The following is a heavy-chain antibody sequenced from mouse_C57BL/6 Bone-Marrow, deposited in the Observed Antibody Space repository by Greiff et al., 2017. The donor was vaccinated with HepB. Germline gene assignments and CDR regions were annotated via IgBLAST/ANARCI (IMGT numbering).Heavy chain of an antibody. Sequence: EVQLVESGGGLVKPGGSLKLSCAASGFTFSSYTMSWVRQTPEKRLEWVATISGGGGNTYYPDSVKGRFTISRDNAKNTLYLQMSSLRSEDMALYYCARREITTVDGYFDVWGTGTTVTVSS. J-gene: IGHJ1*03. CDR1: GFTFSSYT. V-gene: IGHV5-9*01. CDR3: ARREITTVDGYFDV. D-gene: IGHD1-1*01. CDR2: ISGGGGNT.